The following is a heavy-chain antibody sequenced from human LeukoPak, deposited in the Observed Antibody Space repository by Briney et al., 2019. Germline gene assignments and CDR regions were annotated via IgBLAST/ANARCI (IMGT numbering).Heavy chain of an antibody. CDR2: ISSSSSYI. J-gene: IGHJ4*02. CDR1: GFTFSSYS. Sequence: GGSLRLSCAASGFTFSSYSMNWVRQAPGEGLEWVSSISSSSSYIYYADSVKGRFTISRDNAKNSLYLQMNSLRAEDTAVYYCARDPTVTTPYWGQGTLVTVSS. D-gene: IGHD4-11*01. V-gene: IGHV3-21*01. CDR3: ARDPTVTTPY.